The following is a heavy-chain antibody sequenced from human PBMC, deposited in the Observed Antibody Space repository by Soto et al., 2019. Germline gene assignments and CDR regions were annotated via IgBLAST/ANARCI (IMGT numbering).Heavy chain of an antibody. V-gene: IGHV4-39*01. CDR3: ARLVRAVATGGALNPYYYYGMDV. CDR1: GGSISSSSYY. CDR2: IYYSGST. D-gene: IGHD3-10*01. J-gene: IGHJ6*02. Sequence: QLQLQESGPGLVKPSETLSLTCTVSGGSISSSSYYWGWIRQPPGKGLEWIGSIYYSGSTYYNPSLKSRVTISVDTSKNQFSLKLSSVTAADTAVYYCARLVRAVATGGALNPYYYYGMDVWGQGTTVTVSS.